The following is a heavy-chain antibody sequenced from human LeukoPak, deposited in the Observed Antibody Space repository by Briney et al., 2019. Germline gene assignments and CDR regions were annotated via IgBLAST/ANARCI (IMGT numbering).Heavy chain of an antibody. J-gene: IGHJ4*02. CDR2: ISSSSSYI. V-gene: IGHV3-21*01. Sequence: PGGSLRLSCAASGFTFSSCSMNWVRQAPGKGLEWVSSISSSSSYIYYADSVKGRFTISRDNAKNSLYLQMNSLRAEDTAVYYCARVGVAATQGNDYWGQGTLVTVSS. D-gene: IGHD2-15*01. CDR1: GFTFSSCS. CDR3: ARVGVAATQGNDY.